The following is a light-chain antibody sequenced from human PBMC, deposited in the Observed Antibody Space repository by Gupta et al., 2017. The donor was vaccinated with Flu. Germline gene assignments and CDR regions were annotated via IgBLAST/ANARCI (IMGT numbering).Light chain of an antibody. CDR3: QQYYSTPPA. V-gene: IGKV4-1*01. CDR1: QSVLYSPKNLNY. Sequence: IVMTQSPGSLAVSLGERATTNCRSSQSVLYSPKNLNYVAWYQQRPGQPPKLLIYWSSTRESGVPDRFSGSGSGTDFTLTISSLQAEDVAIYYCQQYYSTPPAFGQGTKVEIK. CDR2: WSS. J-gene: IGKJ1*01.